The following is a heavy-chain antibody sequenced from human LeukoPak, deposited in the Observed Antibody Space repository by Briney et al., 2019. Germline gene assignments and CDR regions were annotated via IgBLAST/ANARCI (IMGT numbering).Heavy chain of an antibody. V-gene: IGHV4-34*01. D-gene: IGHD3-10*02. CDR2: INHSGST. J-gene: IGHJ5*02. CDR3: ARQPAGPLWSDPWFDP. Sequence: PSETLSLTCAVSSGSFSGYFWRWIRQPPGKGLEWIGEINHSGSTNYNPSLKSRVTISVDTSKNQFSLKLSSVTAADTAVYYCARQPAGPLWSDPWFDPWGQGTLVTVSS. CDR1: SGSFSGYF.